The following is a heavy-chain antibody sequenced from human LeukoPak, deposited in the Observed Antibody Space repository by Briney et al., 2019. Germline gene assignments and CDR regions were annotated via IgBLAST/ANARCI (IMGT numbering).Heavy chain of an antibody. CDR3: AEDQKLQPFHY. CDR1: GFIFSTYG. CDR2: IQFDGSDE. Sequence: GGSLRLSCAASGFIFSTYGMHWIRQAPGKGLEWVAFIQFDGSDEFYAASVRGRFTISRDNSKNTLYLQMNSLRPEDTSVYYCAEDQKLQPFHYWGQGTLVTVSS. V-gene: IGHV3-30*02. D-gene: IGHD1-1*01. J-gene: IGHJ4*02.